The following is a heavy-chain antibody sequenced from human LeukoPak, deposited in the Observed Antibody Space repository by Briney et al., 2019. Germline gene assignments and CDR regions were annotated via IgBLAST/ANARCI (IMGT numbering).Heavy chain of an antibody. CDR1: GFTFSSYS. J-gene: IGHJ4*02. CDR2: ISSSSSYI. D-gene: IGHD5-24*01. V-gene: IGHV3-21*01. Sequence: GGSLRLSCAASGFTFSSYSMNWVRQAPGKGLEWVSSISSSSSYIYYADSVKGRFTISRDNAKNSLYLQMNSLRAEDTAVYYCARLGKRWLHRHGVDYWGQGTLVTVSS. CDR3: ARLGKRWLHRHGVDY.